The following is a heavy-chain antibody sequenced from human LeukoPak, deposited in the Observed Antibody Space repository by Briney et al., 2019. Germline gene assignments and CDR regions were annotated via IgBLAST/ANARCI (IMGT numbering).Heavy chain of an antibody. CDR2: IYYSGST. J-gene: IGHJ4*02. D-gene: IGHD3-10*01. V-gene: IGHV4-30-4*08. CDR3: AGGIWFGVALQYFDY. Sequence: PSETLSLTCTVSGGSISSSSYYWGWIRQPPGKGLEWIGYIYYSGSTYYNPSLKSRVTISVDTSKNQFSLKLSSVTAADTAVYYCAGGIWFGVALQYFDYWGQGTLVTVSS. CDR1: GGSISSSSYY.